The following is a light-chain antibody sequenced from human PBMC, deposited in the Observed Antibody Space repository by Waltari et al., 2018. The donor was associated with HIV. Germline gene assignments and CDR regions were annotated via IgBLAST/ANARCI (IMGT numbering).Light chain of an antibody. CDR1: SSDVGGYQY. CDR3: SSYTSTTTLVV. Sequence: SALTQPPPASSSPGPSTTTSCTGTSSDVGGYQYVSWYQQHPGKAPKLMIFDVSNRPSGVSNRFSGSKSGNTASLTISGLQAEDEAHYFCSSYTSTTTLVVFGGGTKLTVL. CDR2: DVS. J-gene: IGLJ3*02. V-gene: IGLV2-14*03.